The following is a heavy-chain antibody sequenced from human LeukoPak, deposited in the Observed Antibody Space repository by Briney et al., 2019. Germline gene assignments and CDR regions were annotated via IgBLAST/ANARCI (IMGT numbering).Heavy chain of an antibody. CDR3: AREARQLVIFPSVWFDP. D-gene: IGHD6-13*01. CDR1: GGSISSSSYY. J-gene: IGHJ5*02. CDR2: IYTSGST. V-gene: IGHV4-39*07. Sequence: PSETLSLTCTVSGGSISSSSYYWGWIRQPPGKGLEWIGRIYTSGSTNYNPSLKSRVTISVDTSKNQFSLKLSSVTAADTAVYYCAREARQLVIFPSVWFDPWGQGTLVTVSS.